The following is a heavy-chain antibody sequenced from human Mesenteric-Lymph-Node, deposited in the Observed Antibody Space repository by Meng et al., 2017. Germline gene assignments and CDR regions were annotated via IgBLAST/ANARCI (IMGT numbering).Heavy chain of an antibody. V-gene: IGHV3-33*01. Sequence: GESLKISCVTSGFFFSNYGIHWVRQAPGRGLEWVAITWYDGTNTYYADSVKGRFTISRDSSKNILFLQMTTLGAEDTAMYYCARGGIIDEAGRFAPQNFYGLDAWGQGTTVTVSS. CDR2: TWYDGTNT. CDR3: ARGGIIDEAGRFAPQNFYGLDA. J-gene: IGHJ6*02. D-gene: IGHD1-14*01. CDR1: GFFFSNYG.